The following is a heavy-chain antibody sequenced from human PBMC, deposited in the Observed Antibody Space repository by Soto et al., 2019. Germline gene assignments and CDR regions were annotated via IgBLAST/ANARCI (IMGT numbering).Heavy chain of an antibody. CDR3: AKDRGDRWLQPGYYYYGMDV. Sequence: GGSLRLSCAASGFTFSSYGMHWVRQAPGKGLEWVAVISYDGSNKYYADSVKGRFTISRDNSKNTLYLQMNSLRAEDTAVYYCAKDRGDRWLQPGYYYYGMDVWGQGTTVTVSS. CDR1: GFTFSSYG. J-gene: IGHJ6*02. V-gene: IGHV3-30*18. CDR2: ISYDGSNK. D-gene: IGHD5-12*01.